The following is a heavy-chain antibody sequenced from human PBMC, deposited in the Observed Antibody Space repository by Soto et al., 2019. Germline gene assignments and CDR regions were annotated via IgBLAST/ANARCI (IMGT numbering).Heavy chain of an antibody. J-gene: IGHJ4*02. V-gene: IGHV4-31*03. Sequence: QVQLQESGPGLVKPSQTLSLTCTVSGGSISSGCYYWSWIRQHPGKVLEWIGYIAYSGSTYYNPSLRSRVTISVDTSKNQCSLKLSSVTAADTAVYYCARSSTSANYFDYWGQGTLVTVSS. D-gene: IGHD2-2*01. CDR3: ARSSTSANYFDY. CDR2: IAYSGST. CDR1: GGSISSGCYY.